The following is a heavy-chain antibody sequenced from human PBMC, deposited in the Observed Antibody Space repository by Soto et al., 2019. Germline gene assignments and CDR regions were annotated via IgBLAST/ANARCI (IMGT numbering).Heavy chain of an antibody. CDR3: ARGDGYSYVSRVNWFDP. Sequence: SETLSLTCTVSGGSISSGGYYWSWIRQHPGKGLEWIGYIYYSGSTYYNPSLKSRVTISVGTSKNQFSLKLTSITARDTAIYYCARGDGYSYVSRVNWFDPWGQGILVTVSS. CDR2: IYYSGST. J-gene: IGHJ5*02. CDR1: GGSISSGGYY. D-gene: IGHD5-18*01. V-gene: IGHV4-31*03.